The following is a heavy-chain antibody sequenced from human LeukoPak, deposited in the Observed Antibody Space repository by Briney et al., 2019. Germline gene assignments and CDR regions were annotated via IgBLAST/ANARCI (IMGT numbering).Heavy chain of an antibody. V-gene: IGHV3-11*06. CDR2: ISSSSSYT. CDR1: GFTFSDYY. CDR3: ARAHGSYYPA. J-gene: IGHJ5*02. D-gene: IGHD3-10*01. Sequence: GGSLRLSCAASGFTFSDYYMSWIRQAPGKGLEWVSYISSSSSYTNYADSVKGRFTISGDNAKNSLYLQMNSLRAEDTAVYYCARAHGSYYPAWGQGTLVTVSS.